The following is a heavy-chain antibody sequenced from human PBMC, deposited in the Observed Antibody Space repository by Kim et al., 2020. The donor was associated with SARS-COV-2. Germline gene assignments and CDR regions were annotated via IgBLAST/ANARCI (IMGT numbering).Heavy chain of an antibody. CDR1: GYTLTELC. CDR3: TTSPVVVVTPWFDP. D-gene: IGHD3-22*01. J-gene: IGHJ5*02. Sequence: ASVKVSCKVSGYTLTELCMHCVLQAPGKGLEWMGVVDDEDEETIHAQKFQGRVTMTEDTLTDTAYMELSSLRSEDTAVYYCTTSPVVVVTPWFDPWGQGTLVTVSS. V-gene: IGHV1-24*01. CDR2: VDDEDEET.